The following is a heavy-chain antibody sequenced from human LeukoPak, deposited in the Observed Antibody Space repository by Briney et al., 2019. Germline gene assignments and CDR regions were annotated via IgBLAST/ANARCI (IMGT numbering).Heavy chain of an antibody. CDR2: FDPEDGET. Sequence: ASVKVSCKASGGTFSSYAISWVRQAPGQGLEWMGGFDPEDGETIYAQKFQGRATMTEDTSTDTAYMELSSLRSEDTAVYYCATGLPRITMIVVVGDDAFDIWGQGTMVTVSS. V-gene: IGHV1-24*01. D-gene: IGHD3-22*01. CDR1: GGTFSSYA. CDR3: ATGLPRITMIVVVGDDAFDI. J-gene: IGHJ3*02.